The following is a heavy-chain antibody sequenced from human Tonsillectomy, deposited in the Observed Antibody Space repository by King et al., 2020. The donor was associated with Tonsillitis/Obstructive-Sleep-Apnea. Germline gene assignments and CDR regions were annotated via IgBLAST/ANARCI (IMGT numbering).Heavy chain of an antibody. CDR3: VRDHCSSVTCSNFDC. CDR2: IDSRSDTI. J-gene: IGHJ4*02. V-gene: IGHV3-48*02. CDR1: GFTFSGYS. D-gene: IGHD2-2*01. Sequence: VQLVESGGGLVQPGGSLRLSCAASGFTFSGYSMNWVRQAPGKGLEWVSYIDSRSDTIYYADSVKGRFTISRDNAKNSLYLQMNSLRDDDTAVYYCVRDHCSSVTCSNFDCWGQGALVTVSS.